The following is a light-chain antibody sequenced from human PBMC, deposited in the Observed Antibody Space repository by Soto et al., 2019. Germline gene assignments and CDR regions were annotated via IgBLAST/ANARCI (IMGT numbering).Light chain of an antibody. CDR3: MQALQTPPYT. J-gene: IGKJ2*01. CDR1: QSLLDSNGYKY. V-gene: IGKV2-28*01. CDR2: LGS. Sequence: DIVMTQSPLSLPVTPGEPASISCRSSQSLLDSNGYKYLDWYLQKPGQSPQLLIYLGSNRASGVPDRFSGSGSGTDFTLKISRVEAEDVGVYYCMQALQTPPYTFGQGTKLEIK.